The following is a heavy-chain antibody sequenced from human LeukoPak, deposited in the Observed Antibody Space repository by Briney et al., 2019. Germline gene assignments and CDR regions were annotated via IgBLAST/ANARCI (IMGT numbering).Heavy chain of an antibody. CDR2: INYSGST. CDR3: ARNYYYDILTGLYGMDV. D-gene: IGHD3-9*01. CDR1: GGSFSGYY. V-gene: IGHV4-34*01. Sequence: SETLSLTCAVYGGSFSGYYWSCIRQPPGKGLEWIGEINYSGSTNYNPSLKSRVTISVDTSKNKFSLKLSSVTAADTAVYYCARNYYYDILTGLYGMDVWGQGTTVTVSS. J-gene: IGHJ6*02.